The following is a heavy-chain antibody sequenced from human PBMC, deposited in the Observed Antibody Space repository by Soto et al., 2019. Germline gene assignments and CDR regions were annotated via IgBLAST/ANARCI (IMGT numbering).Heavy chain of an antibody. D-gene: IGHD5-18*01. CDR1: GFTFRRSD. Sequence: QVQLVESGGGVVQPGRSLRLSCLASGFTFRRSDMHWVRQAPGKGLEWVALISYDGSNKYYAESVQGRLTISRDYSKNSPNLHKNNLRRENTDVYYCAKGGGNLDTPFDRWGQGILVTASA. V-gene: IGHV3-30*18. CDR3: AKGGGNLDTPFDR. CDR2: ISYDGSNK. J-gene: IGHJ5*02.